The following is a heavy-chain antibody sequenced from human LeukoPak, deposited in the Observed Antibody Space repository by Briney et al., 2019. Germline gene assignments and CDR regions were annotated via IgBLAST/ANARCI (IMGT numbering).Heavy chain of an antibody. D-gene: IGHD6-6*01. CDR1: GGSISSYY. CDR2: IYTSGST. Sequence: SETLSLTCTVSGGSISSYYWRWLRQPAGKGLEWIGRIYTSGSTNYNPSLKSRVTMSVDTSKNQFSLKLSSVTAADTAVYYCARQIAARPGLNWFDPWGQGTLVTVSS. CDR3: ARQIAARPGLNWFDP. J-gene: IGHJ5*02. V-gene: IGHV4-4*07.